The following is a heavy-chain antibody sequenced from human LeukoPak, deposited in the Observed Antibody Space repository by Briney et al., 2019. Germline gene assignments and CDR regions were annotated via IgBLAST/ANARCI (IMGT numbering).Heavy chain of an antibody. CDR2: ISSSSSYI. J-gene: IGHJ4*02. D-gene: IGHD3-22*01. Sequence: GGSLRLSCAASGFTFSSYSMNWVRQAPGKGLEWVSSISSSSSYIYYADSVKGRFTISRDNAKNSLYLQMNSLRAEDTAVYYCARDYDSSGSYFGYWGQGTLVTVSS. V-gene: IGHV3-21*01. CDR1: GFTFSSYS. CDR3: ARDYDSSGSYFGY.